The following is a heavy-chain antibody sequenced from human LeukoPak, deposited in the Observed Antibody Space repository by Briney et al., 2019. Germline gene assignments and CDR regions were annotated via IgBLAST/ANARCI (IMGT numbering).Heavy chain of an antibody. V-gene: IGHV3-21*01. J-gene: IGHJ3*02. CDR2: ISSSSSYI. Sequence: KPGGSLRLSCAASGFTFSSYSMNWVRQAPGKGLEWVSSISSSSSYIYYADSVKGRFTISRDNAKNSLYLQMNSLRAEDTAVYYCARDIPDYGDPLLGAFDIWGQGTMVTVSS. CDR3: ARDIPDYGDPLLGAFDI. D-gene: IGHD4-17*01. CDR1: GFTFSSYS.